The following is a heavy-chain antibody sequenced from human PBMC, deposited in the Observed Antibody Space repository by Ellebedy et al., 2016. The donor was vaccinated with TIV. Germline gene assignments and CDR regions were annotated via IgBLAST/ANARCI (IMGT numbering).Heavy chain of an antibody. V-gene: IGHV3-53*01. J-gene: IGHJ4*02. CDR2: IYSSGGT. CDR3: ARGPSTSAHLDS. Sequence: GESLKISCAASGFTVSSNYMSWVRQAPGRGLEWVSTIYSSGGTYYAGSVKGRFTISRDNSKNTLYLQMNSLRAEDTAVYYCARGPSTSAHLDSWGQGALVTVSS. CDR1: GFTVSSNY.